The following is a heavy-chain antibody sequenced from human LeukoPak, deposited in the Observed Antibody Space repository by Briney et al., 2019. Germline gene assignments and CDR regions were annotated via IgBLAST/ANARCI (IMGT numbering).Heavy chain of an antibody. CDR1: GGSFSGYY. Sequence: SETLSLTCAVYGGSFSGYYWSWIRQPPGKGLEWIGEINHSGSTNYNPSLKSRVTISVDTSKNQFSLKLSSVTAADTAVYYCARRGAAAGPFDYWGQGTLVTVSS. D-gene: IGHD6-13*01. CDR2: INHSGST. J-gene: IGHJ4*02. CDR3: ARRGAAAGPFDY. V-gene: IGHV4-34*01.